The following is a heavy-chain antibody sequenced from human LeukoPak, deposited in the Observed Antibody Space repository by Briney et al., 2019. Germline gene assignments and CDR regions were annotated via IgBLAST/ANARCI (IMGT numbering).Heavy chain of an antibody. Sequence: GGSLRLSCAASGFTFSSYWMSWVRQAPGKGLEWVANIKQDGSEKYYVDSVKGRFTISRDNAKNSLYLQMNSLRAEDTAVHYCARDYYDSSGYYFDYWGQGTLVTVSS. CDR2: IKQDGSEK. D-gene: IGHD3-22*01. J-gene: IGHJ4*02. CDR1: GFTFSSYW. V-gene: IGHV3-7*01. CDR3: ARDYYDSSGYYFDY.